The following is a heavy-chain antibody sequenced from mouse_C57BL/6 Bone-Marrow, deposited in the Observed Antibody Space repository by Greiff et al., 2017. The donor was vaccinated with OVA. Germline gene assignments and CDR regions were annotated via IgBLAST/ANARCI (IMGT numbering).Heavy chain of an antibody. CDR2: INPGSGGT. D-gene: IGHD2-3*01. CDR3: ARVGDGYPSFAY. Sequence: QVQLQQSGAELVRPGTSVKVSCKASGYAFTNYLIEWVKQRPGQGLEWIGVINPGSGGTNYNEKFKGKATLTADKSSSTASMQLSSLTSEDSAVYFCARVGDGYPSFAYWGQGTLVTVSA. V-gene: IGHV1-54*01. CDR1: GYAFTNYL. J-gene: IGHJ3*01.